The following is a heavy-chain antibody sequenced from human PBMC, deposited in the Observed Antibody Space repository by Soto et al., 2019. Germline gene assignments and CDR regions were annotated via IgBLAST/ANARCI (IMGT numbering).Heavy chain of an antibody. D-gene: IGHD2-15*01. CDR2: ISYDGSNK. V-gene: IGHV3-30-3*01. J-gene: IGHJ4*02. Sequence: QPGGSLRLSCAASGFTFSSYAMHWVRQAPGKGLEWVAVISYDGSNKYYADSVKGRFTISRDNSKNTLYLQMNSLRAEDTAVYYCARDRYCSGGSCYSDYFDYWGQGTLVTVSS. CDR3: ARDRYCSGGSCYSDYFDY. CDR1: GFTFSSYA.